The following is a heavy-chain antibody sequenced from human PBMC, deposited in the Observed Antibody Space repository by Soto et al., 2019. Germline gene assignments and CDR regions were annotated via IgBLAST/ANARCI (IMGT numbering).Heavy chain of an antibody. CDR1: GFTFSTYG. CDR3: ARSPAGYSYGYGADY. V-gene: IGHV3-33*01. CDR2: IWYDGSNK. D-gene: IGHD5-18*01. Sequence: QVQLVESGGGVVQPGRSLRLSCAASGFTFSTYGMHWVRQAPGKGLEWLAVIWYDGSNKYYADSVKGRFTVSRDNSKNTLYLQMSSLRAEDTAVYYCARSPAGYSYGYGADYWGQGTLVIVSS. J-gene: IGHJ4*02.